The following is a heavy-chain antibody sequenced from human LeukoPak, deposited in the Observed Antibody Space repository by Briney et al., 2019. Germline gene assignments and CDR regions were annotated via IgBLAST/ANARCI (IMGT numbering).Heavy chain of an antibody. CDR3: AKDRSSYSGYDSYFDY. V-gene: IGHV3-30*02. CDR2: IRYDGSNK. J-gene: IGHJ4*02. Sequence: GSLRLSCAASGFTFSSYGMHWVRQAPGKGLEWVAFIRYDGSNKYYADSVKGRFTISRDNSKNTLYLQMNSLRAEDTAVYYCAKDRSSYSGYDSYFDYWGQGTLVTVSS. D-gene: IGHD5-12*01. CDR1: GFTFSSYG.